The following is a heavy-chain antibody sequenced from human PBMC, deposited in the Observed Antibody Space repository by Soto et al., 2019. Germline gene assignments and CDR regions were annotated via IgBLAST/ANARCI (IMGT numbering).Heavy chain of an antibody. CDR3: AGWELLKGVSAFDI. CDR1: GGSVSSGSYY. D-gene: IGHD1-26*01. V-gene: IGHV4-61*01. J-gene: IGHJ3*02. Sequence: PSETLSLTCTVSGGSVSSGSYYCSWIRQPPGKGLEWIGYIYYSGSTNYSPSLKSRVTISVDTSKNQFSLKLSSVTAADTAVYYCAGWELLKGVSAFDIWGQGTMVTVSS. CDR2: IYYSGST.